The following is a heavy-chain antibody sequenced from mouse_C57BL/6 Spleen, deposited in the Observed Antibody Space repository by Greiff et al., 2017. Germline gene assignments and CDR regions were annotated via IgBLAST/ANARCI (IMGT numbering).Heavy chain of an antibody. J-gene: IGHJ3*01. Sequence: VQLQQSGPELVKPGASVKISCKASGYTFTDYYMNWVKQSHGKSLEWIGDINPNNGGTSYNQKFKGKATLTVDKSSSTAYMELRSLTSEDSAVYYCASLYGSRFAYWGQGTLVTVSA. V-gene: IGHV1-26*01. CDR3: ASLYGSRFAY. CDR2: INPNNGGT. CDR1: GYTFTDYY. D-gene: IGHD1-1*01.